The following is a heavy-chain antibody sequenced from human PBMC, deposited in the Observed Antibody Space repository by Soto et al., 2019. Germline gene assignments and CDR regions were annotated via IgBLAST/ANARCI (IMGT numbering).Heavy chain of an antibody. CDR2: VKQDGSEE. J-gene: IGHJ2*01. CDR1: GFTFSSHW. V-gene: IGHV3-7*01. CDR3: ARGWWYFDL. D-gene: IGHD6-13*01. Sequence: PGGSLRLSCAASGFTFSSHWMSWVRQAPGKGLEWVANVKQDGSEEYYVDSVKGRFTTSRDNAKRSVSLQMGSLRAGDTAVYYCARGWWYFDLWGRGTLVTVSS.